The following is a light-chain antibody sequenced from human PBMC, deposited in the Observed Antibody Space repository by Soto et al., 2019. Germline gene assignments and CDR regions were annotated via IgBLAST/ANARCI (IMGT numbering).Light chain of an antibody. CDR2: DVS. V-gene: IGLV2-14*01. Sequence: QSALTQPASVSGSPGQSITISCTGTSSDVGGYNYVSWYQQHPAKAPKLLIYDVSTRPSGVSNRFSGSKSGITASLTISGLQAEDEADYYCSSYTSSRTVVFGGGTQLTVL. CDR1: SSDVGGYNY. J-gene: IGLJ2*01. CDR3: SSYTSSRTVV.